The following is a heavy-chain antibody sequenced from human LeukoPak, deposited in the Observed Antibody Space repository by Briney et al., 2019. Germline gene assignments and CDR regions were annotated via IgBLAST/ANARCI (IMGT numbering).Heavy chain of an antibody. D-gene: IGHD6-13*01. Sequence: PGRSLRLSCAASGFTFSSYSLNWVRQAPGKGLEWVSSISSRGNYVYYADSVKGRFTISRDNAKNSLYLQINRLRVEDTAVYFCARELGIAAAGTSDYWGQGTLVTVSS. CDR2: ISSRGNYV. J-gene: IGHJ4*02. V-gene: IGHV3-21*01. CDR1: GFTFSSYS. CDR3: ARELGIAAAGTSDY.